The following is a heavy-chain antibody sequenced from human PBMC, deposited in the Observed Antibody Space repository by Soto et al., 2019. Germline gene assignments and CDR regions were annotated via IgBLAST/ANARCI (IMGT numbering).Heavy chain of an antibody. V-gene: IGHV2-5*01. D-gene: IGHD1-7*01. CDR2: IYWYDDK. J-gene: IGHJ4*02. CDR3: GHRRIGVSQWNYGDFDY. CDR1: GFSLSTSGVG. Sequence: QITLKESGATLVKPTQTLTLTCTFSGFSLSTSGVGVGWVRQPPGKALEWLVFIYWYDDKRYSTSLRSRLTISKDTSNNTLVLTMTNVDHVDTATYFCGHRRIGVSQWNYGDFDYWGQGTLVTVSS.